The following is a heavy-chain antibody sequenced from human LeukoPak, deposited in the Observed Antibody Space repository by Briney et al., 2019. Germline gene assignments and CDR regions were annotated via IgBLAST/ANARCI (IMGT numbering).Heavy chain of an antibody. V-gene: IGHV3-74*01. D-gene: IGHD3-10*01. J-gene: IGHJ4*02. CDR3: ARMGPYGSGSYAVDY. Sequence: GGSLRLSCAASGXTFSSYWMHWVRQAPGKGLVWVSRINGDGSSTSYADSVKGRFTISRDNAKNTLYLQMNSLRAEDTAVYYCARMGPYGSGSYAVDYWGQGTLVTVSS. CDR2: INGDGSST. CDR1: GXTFSSYW.